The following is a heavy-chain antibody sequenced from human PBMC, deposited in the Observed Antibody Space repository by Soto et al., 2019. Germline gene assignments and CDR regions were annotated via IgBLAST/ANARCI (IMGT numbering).Heavy chain of an antibody. J-gene: IGHJ4*02. CDR3: AKDPYYGSGSYLDY. D-gene: IGHD3-10*01. CDR1: GFTFSSYG. Sequence: QVQLVESGGGVVQPGRSLRLSCAASGFTFSSYGMHWVRQAPGKGLEWVAVISYDGSNKYYADSVKGRFTISRDNSKNTLYLQMNSLRAEDTAVYYCAKDPYYGSGSYLDYWGQGTLVTVSS. V-gene: IGHV3-30*18. CDR2: ISYDGSNK.